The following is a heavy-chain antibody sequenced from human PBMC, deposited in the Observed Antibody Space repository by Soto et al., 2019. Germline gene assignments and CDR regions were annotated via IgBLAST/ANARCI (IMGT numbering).Heavy chain of an antibody. CDR2: VSGGGAST. CDR3: AKTQTFNGYYGGFDA. D-gene: IGHD3-3*01. CDR1: GFSFAGYA. Sequence: LRLSCAATGFSFAGYALTWVRQAPGKGLEWLSAVSGGGASTYYADSVRGRFSISRDVSGNMIYLQLNRLTAGDTATYYCAKTQTFNGYYGGFDAWGQGTRVTVSS. V-gene: IGHV3-23*01. J-gene: IGHJ4*02.